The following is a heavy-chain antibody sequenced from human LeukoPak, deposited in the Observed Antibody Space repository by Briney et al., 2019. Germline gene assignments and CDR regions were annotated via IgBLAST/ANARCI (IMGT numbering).Heavy chain of an antibody. CDR3: ARGTQIDSSVYYAGHFDY. CDR2: INTNDGST. J-gene: IGHJ4*02. CDR1: GYSFTAYH. D-gene: IGHD3-22*01. Sequence: ASVKLSCKASGYSFTAYHMHWVRHAPGQGIELMGIINTNDGSTNYAQRFQGRVTMTRDRSTSTVYMELSSLRSEDTAVYYYARGTQIDSSVYYAGHFDYWGQGTLVTVSS. V-gene: IGHV1-46*01.